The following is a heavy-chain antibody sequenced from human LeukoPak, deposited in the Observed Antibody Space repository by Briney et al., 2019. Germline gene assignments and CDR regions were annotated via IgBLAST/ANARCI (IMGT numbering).Heavy chain of an antibody. D-gene: IGHD3-9*01. CDR1: GGSFNDYY. Sequence: SETLSLTCAVYGGSFNDYYWTWIRQPPGKGLEWIGEINHSGSTNCNPSLKSRVTISLDTSENRFSLKLTSVTAADTAVYYCARGLTFYGILTGLDSWGQGTLVTVSS. CDR3: ARGLTFYGILTGLDS. J-gene: IGHJ1*01. V-gene: IGHV4-34*01. CDR2: INHSGST.